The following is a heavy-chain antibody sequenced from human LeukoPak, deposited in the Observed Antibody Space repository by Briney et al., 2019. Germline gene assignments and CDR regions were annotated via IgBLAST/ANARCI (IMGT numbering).Heavy chain of an antibody. V-gene: IGHV3-74*01. Sequence: GGSLRLSCAASGTYWMHWVRQAPGKGLVWVSHINSDGSWAGYADSVKGRFTISKDNAKNTVSLQMNNLRAEDTAVYYCVTFYETYWGRGTLVTVSS. CDR1: GTYW. CDR2: INSDGSWA. J-gene: IGHJ4*02. D-gene: IGHD2/OR15-2a*01. CDR3: VTFYETY.